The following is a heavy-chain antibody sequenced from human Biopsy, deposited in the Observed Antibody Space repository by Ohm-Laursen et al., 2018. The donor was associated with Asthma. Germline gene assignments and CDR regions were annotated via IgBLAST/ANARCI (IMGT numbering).Heavy chain of an antibody. V-gene: IGHV3-30*18. CDR2: ISFDGSKE. D-gene: IGHD1-26*01. Sequence: SLRVSCIACGFSFSNLGMHWVRQAAGKGREWVAVISFDGSKEDYVDSVKGRFSIPRDNSKNTLFLELNRLRPEDTAVYYCAKELFPGWELRRGHDSWGQGTLVTVSS. J-gene: IGHJ4*02. CDR1: GFSFSNLG. CDR3: AKELFPGWELRRGHDS.